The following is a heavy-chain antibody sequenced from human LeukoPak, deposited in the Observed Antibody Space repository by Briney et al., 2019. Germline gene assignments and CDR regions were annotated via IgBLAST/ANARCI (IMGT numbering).Heavy chain of an antibody. CDR1: GFIFSNYA. Sequence: GGSLRLSCAASGFIFSNYAMSWVRQSPGKGLEWVSAISGSGGGTYYADSVKGRFTISRDNAKNSLYLQMNSLRAEDTALYYCARGGPYYYDSSGYYYFDYWGQGTLVTVSS. V-gene: IGHV3-23*01. CDR2: ISGSGGGT. J-gene: IGHJ4*02. D-gene: IGHD3-22*01. CDR3: ARGGPYYYDSSGYYYFDY.